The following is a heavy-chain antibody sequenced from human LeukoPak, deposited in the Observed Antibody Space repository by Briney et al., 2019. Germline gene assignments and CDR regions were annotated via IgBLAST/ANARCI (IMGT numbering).Heavy chain of an antibody. Sequence: SETLSLTCTVSGGSISSYYWSWIRQPPGKGLEWIGEIYHSGSTNYNPSLKSRVTISVDKSKNQFSLKLSSVTAADTAVYYCAREKRDLVGATFVDYWGQGTLVTVSS. V-gene: IGHV4-59*01. CDR3: AREKRDLVGATFVDY. D-gene: IGHD1-26*01. CDR1: GGSISSYY. J-gene: IGHJ4*02. CDR2: IYHSGST.